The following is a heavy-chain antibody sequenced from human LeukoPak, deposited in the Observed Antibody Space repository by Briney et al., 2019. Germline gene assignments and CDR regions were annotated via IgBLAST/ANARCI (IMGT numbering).Heavy chain of an antibody. CDR1: GYTFSSYY. D-gene: IGHD3-22*01. J-gene: IGHJ4*02. CDR2: INPSGGTT. CDR3: VSSSGYYRPTGY. V-gene: IGHV1-46*01. Sequence: ASVRVSCKASGYTFSSYYIHWVRQAPGQGLEWMGIINPSGGTTTYAQKLRGRVTMTRDTSISTAYMELSRLRSDDTAVYYCVSSSGYYRPTGYWGQGTLVTVSS.